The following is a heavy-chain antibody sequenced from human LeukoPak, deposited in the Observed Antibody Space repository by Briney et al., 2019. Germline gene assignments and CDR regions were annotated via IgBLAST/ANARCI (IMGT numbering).Heavy chain of an antibody. J-gene: IGHJ3*02. V-gene: IGHV4-59*01. Sequence: SETLSLTCTVSSGSINSYYWSWIRQPPGKGLEYIGYIYHSGSTNYNPSLKSRVTISVDTSKNQFSLKLSSVTAADTAVYYCARVYSSGHYDAFYIWGQGTMVTVSS. D-gene: IGHD3-22*01. CDR1: SGSINSYY. CDR3: ARVYSSGHYDAFYI. CDR2: IYHSGST.